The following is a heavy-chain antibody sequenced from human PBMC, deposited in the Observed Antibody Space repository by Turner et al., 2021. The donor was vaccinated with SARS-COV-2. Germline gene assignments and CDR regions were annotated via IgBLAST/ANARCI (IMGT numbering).Heavy chain of an antibody. CDR3: ARDRVSSSWTFDY. J-gene: IGHJ4*02. CDR1: GFTFSSYG. V-gene: IGHV3-33*01. Sequence: QVQLVASGGGVVQPGRSLRLSCAACGFTFSSYGMHWVRQAPGKGLECVAVIWYDGSNTYYADSVKGRFTISRDNSKNTLYLQMNSLRAEDTAVYYCARDRVSSSWTFDYWGQGTLVTFSS. D-gene: IGHD6-13*01. CDR2: IWYDGSNT.